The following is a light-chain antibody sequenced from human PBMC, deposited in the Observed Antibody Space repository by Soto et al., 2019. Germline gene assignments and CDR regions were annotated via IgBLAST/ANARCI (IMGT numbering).Light chain of an antibody. CDR1: QSVSSN. V-gene: IGKV3-15*01. CDR3: QQHNNWRRT. CDR2: GAS. Sequence: EIVVTQSPATLYVSPGERATLSCRASQSVSSNLAWYQQTPGQAPRLLIYGASTRATGIPARFSGSGSGTELTIKISSLQSADFAVYYCQQHNNWRRTFGKGNKVEIK. J-gene: IGKJ1*01.